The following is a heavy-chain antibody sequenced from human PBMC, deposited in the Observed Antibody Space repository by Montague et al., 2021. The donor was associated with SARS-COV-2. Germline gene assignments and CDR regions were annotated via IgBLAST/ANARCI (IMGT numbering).Heavy chain of an antibody. J-gene: IGHJ4*02. V-gene: IGHV4-34*01. Sequence: SETLSLTCAVYGESFSAYKWTWIRQSPGKGLEWLGQISHRGSANYNPSRKSRVTILVDTAKNQFSLKLTSSDVADKAVYYCTRGAPGYWGQGTLVTVSS. CDR1: GESFSAYK. CDR2: ISHRGSA. CDR3: TRGAPGY.